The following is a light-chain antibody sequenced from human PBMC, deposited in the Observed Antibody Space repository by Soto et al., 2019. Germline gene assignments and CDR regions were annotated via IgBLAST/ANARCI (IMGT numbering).Light chain of an antibody. CDR2: GAS. CDR1: QSVRSTS. Sequence: DIVLTQSPGTLSLSPGERATLSCRASQSVRSTSLAWYQQKPGQPPRLVIFGASRRATGIPERFSGSGSGADFTLTISRLEPEDFAVYYCQQYSSSPPITFGQGTRLEI. V-gene: IGKV3-20*01. CDR3: QQYSSSPPIT. J-gene: IGKJ5*01.